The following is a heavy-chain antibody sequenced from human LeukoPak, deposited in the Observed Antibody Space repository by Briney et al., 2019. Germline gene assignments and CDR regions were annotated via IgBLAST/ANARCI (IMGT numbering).Heavy chain of an antibody. V-gene: IGHV4-59*12. CDR2: IYYSGST. Sequence: SETLSLTCTVSGDSISSYYWSWIRQPPGKGLEWIGYIYYSGSTNYNPSLKSRVTISVGTSKNQFSLKLSSVTAADTAVYYCARGPVRKDSTYYYDSSGSSCFDYWGQGTLVTVSS. J-gene: IGHJ4*02. D-gene: IGHD3-22*01. CDR1: GDSISSYY. CDR3: ARGPVRKDSTYYYDSSGSSCFDY.